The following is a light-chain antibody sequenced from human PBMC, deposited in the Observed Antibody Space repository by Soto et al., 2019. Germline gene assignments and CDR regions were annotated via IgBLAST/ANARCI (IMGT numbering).Light chain of an antibody. CDR1: QSISSR. J-gene: IGKJ4*01. V-gene: IGKV1-5*03. Sequence: DIQMTQSPSTLSASVGGRVTISCRASQSISSRLAWYQQKAGNAPKLLIYKASGLQSGVPSRFSGSGSGTEFTLIISSLQPDDFATYYCQQYARNPLTFGGGTKVDIK. CDR3: QQYARNPLT. CDR2: KAS.